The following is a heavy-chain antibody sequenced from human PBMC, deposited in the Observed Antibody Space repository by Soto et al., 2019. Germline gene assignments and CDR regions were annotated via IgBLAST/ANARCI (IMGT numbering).Heavy chain of an antibody. CDR2: IYHSGST. V-gene: IGHV4-30-2*01. J-gene: IGHJ4*02. D-gene: IGHD6-19*01. CDR1: GGSISSGGYS. Sequence: LQLQESGSGLVKPSQTLSLTCAVSGGSISSGGYSWSWIRQPPGKGLEWIGYIYHSGSTYYNPSLRGRATISVDRSKNQFSLKLSSVTAEDTAVYYCARAGGLGAVAVDYWGQGTLVTVSS. CDR3: ARAGGLGAVAVDY.